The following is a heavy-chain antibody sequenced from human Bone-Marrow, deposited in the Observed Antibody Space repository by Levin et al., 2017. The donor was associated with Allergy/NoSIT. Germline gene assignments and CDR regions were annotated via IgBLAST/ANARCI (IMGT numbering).Heavy chain of an antibody. CDR1: GDSFNSHY. CDR3: ARGDFWSAYLDY. Sequence: PSETLSLTCSVSGDSFNSHYWSWIRQPPGKGLEWIGHIYYSGDSNYNPSLNSRVTISVDTSNSQFSLNLTSVTAADTAVYYCARGDFWSAYLDYWGQGTLVSVSS. D-gene: IGHD3-3*01. CDR2: IYYSGDS. V-gene: IGHV4-59*11. J-gene: IGHJ4*02.